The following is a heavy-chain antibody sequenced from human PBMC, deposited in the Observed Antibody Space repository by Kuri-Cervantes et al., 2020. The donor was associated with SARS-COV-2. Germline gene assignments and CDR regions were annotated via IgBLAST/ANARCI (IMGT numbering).Heavy chain of an antibody. CDR2: IYYSGST. CDR3: ARQGTIVVVPAALKTYFDY. V-gene: IGHV4-39*01. J-gene: IGHJ4*02. CDR1: GGSISSSSYY. Sequence: SETLSLTCTVSGGSISSSSYYWGWIRQPPGKGLEWIGSIYYSGSTYYNPSLKSRVTISVDTSKNQFSLKLSSVTAADTAVYYCARQGTIVVVPAALKTYFDYWGQGTLVTSPQ. D-gene: IGHD2-2*01.